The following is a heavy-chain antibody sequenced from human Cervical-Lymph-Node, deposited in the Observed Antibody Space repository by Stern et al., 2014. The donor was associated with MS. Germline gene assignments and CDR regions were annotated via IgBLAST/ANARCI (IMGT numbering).Heavy chain of an antibody. V-gene: IGHV3-49*05. CDR2: IRSEPYGATT. Sequence: EVQLVESGGGLVKPGRSLRLSCTGSGFTFGDYAINWFRQAPGKGLEWVGFIRSEPYGATTEYAASVKGRFTISRDDSKSIAYLQMSSLQAVDTAIYYCSREWEGAISHFDYWGQGTLVTVSS. CDR3: SREWEGAISHFDY. CDR1: GFTFGDYA. J-gene: IGHJ4*02. D-gene: IGHD1-26*01.